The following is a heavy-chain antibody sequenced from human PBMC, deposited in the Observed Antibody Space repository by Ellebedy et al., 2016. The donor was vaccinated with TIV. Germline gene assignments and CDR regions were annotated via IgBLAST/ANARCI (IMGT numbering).Heavy chain of an antibody. CDR2: IYYSGST. D-gene: IGHD2-2*01. Sequence: MPGGSLRLSCTVSGGSISSSSYYWGWIRQPPGKGLEWIGSIYYSGSTYYNPSLKSRVTISVDTSKNQFSLKLSSVTAADTAVYYCARGRRGYQLLPFDYWGQGTLVTVSS. CDR3: ARGRRGYQLLPFDY. J-gene: IGHJ4*02. V-gene: IGHV4-39*01. CDR1: GGSISSSSYY.